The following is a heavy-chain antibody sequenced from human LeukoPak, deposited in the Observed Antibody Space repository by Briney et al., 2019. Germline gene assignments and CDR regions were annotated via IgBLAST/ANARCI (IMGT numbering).Heavy chain of an antibody. J-gene: IGHJ5*02. CDR2: INPNSGGT. V-gene: IGHV1-2*02. CDR3: AREDSSGSEDWFDP. D-gene: IGHD6-19*01. CDR1: GYTFTGYY. Sequence: ASVKVSCTASGYTFTGYYMHWVRQAPGQGLEWMGWINPNSGGTNYAQKFQGRVTMTRDTSISTAYMELSRLRSDDTAVYYCAREDSSGSEDWFDPWGQGTLVTVSS.